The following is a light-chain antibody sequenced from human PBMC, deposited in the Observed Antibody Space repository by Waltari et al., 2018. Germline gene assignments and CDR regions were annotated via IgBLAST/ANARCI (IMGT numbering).Light chain of an antibody. CDR1: SSDAGGYNY. Sequence: QSALTQPAPVSGSPGQSITISCPGTSSDAGGYNYVSWYQQHPGNAPKLIIYEVSNRPSGVSNRFSGSKSGNTASLTISGLQAEDEADYYCSSYTSSSTLYVFGTGTKVTVL. J-gene: IGLJ1*01. V-gene: IGLV2-14*01. CDR3: SSYTSSSTLYV. CDR2: EVS.